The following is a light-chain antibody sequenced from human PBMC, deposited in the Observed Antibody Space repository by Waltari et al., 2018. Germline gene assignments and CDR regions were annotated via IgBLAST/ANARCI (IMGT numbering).Light chain of an antibody. CDR3: LSPETRGSWV. CDR1: AFTKKY. CDR2: KDR. J-gene: IGLJ2*01. Sequence: SYELTQSPSVSLSPGQTARITCSGAAFTKKYAYWYQKKPGQAPVLIIFKDRERPSGIPERFSGSTSGTTVTLTITGVQAEDEADYYCLSPETRGSWVFGGGTKLTVL. V-gene: IGLV3-25*03.